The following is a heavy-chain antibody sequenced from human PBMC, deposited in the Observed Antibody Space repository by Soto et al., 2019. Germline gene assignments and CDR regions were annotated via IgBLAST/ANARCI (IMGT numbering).Heavy chain of an antibody. CDR2: ISYDGSNK. CDR3: ARDDGTYRSGWYDAFDI. CDR1: GFTFSSYA. V-gene: IGHV3-30-3*01. D-gene: IGHD6-19*01. J-gene: IGHJ3*02. Sequence: QVQLVESGGGVVQPGRSLRLSCAASGFTFSSYAMHWVRQAPGKGLEWVAVISYDGSNKYYADSVKGRFTISRDKFKNTLYLEMNSLRAEDRAVYYCARDDGTYRSGWYDAFDIWGQGTMVTVSS.